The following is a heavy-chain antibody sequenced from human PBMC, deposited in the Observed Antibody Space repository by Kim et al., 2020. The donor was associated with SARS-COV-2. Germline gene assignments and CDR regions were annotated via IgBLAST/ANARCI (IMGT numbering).Heavy chain of an antibody. CDR2: INAGNGNT. J-gene: IGHJ6*02. D-gene: IGHD3-10*01. CDR3: AVLWFGSHYYYYGMDV. CDR1: GYTFTSYA. V-gene: IGHV1-3*01. Sequence: ASVKVSCKASGYTFTSYAMHWVRQAPGQRLEWMGWINAGNGNTKYSQKFQGRVTITRDTSASTAYMELSSLRSEDTAVYYCAVLWFGSHYYYYGMDVWGQGTTVTVSS.